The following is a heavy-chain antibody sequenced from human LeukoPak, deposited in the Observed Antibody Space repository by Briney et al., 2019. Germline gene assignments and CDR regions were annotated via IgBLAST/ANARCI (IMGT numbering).Heavy chain of an antibody. J-gene: IGHJ5*02. V-gene: IGHV3-15*01. D-gene: IGHD1-14*01. CDR2: IKSKTAGGTT. CDR1: GFTFDDFW. Sequence: GGSLRLSCAASGFTFDDFWMSWVRQAPGKGLEWVGRIKSKTAGGTTGYAAPVKGRFTISRDDSKNTLYLQMNSLKTEDTAVYYCTAEPNWFDPWGQGTLVTVSS. CDR3: TAEPNWFDP.